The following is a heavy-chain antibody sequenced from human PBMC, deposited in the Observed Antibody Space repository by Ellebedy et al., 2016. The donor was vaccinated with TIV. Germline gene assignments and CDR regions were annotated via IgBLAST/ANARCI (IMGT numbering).Heavy chain of an antibody. CDR3: ARLGYRSSWFDY. Sequence: PGGSLRLSCAASGFTLNTYAMSWVRQAPGQGLEWVSSISGTGGSTWYADSVQGRFTISRDNSKNALSLQMNTLRADDTAIYYCARLGYRSSWFDYWGQGALVTVSS. J-gene: IGHJ4*02. CDR2: ISGTGGST. V-gene: IGHV3-23*01. D-gene: IGHD6-13*01. CDR1: GFTLNTYA.